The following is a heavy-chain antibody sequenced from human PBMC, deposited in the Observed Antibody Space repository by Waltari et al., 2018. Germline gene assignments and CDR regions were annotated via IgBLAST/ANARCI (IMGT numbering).Heavy chain of an antibody. CDR3: AKEPGLSSGCFDY. J-gene: IGHJ4*02. CDR2: IYSGGST. V-gene: IGHV3-23*03. D-gene: IGHD6-19*01. CDR1: GFPFSSYA. Sequence: EVQLLESGGGLVQPGGSLRLPCAASGFPFSSYAMRWVRQAPGKGLEWVSVIYSGGSTYYADSVKGRFTISRDNSKNTLYLQMNSLRAEDTAVYYCAKEPGLSSGCFDYWGQGTLVTVSS.